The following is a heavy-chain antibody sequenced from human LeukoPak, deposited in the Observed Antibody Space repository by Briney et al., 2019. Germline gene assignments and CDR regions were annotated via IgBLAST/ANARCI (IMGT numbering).Heavy chain of an antibody. CDR1: GDSASSNSAA. CDR2: TYYRSKWYN. Sequence: SQTLSLTCAISGDSASSNSAAWNWIRQSPSRGLEWLGRTYYRSKWYNDYAVSVKSRITINPDTSKNQFSLQLDSVTPEDTAVYYCAREKGDYVWGSYRYTYAFDIWGQGTMVTVSS. D-gene: IGHD3-16*02. V-gene: IGHV6-1*01. J-gene: IGHJ3*02. CDR3: AREKGDYVWGSYRYTYAFDI.